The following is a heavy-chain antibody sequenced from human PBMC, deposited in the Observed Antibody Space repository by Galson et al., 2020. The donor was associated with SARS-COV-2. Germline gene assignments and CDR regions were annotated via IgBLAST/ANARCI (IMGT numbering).Heavy chain of an antibody. CDR2: ISYDGSNK. CDR3: ARDRVVGIVVVAEHFQH. V-gene: IGHV3-30-3*01. J-gene: IGHJ1*01. CDR1: GFTFSSYA. Sequence: GGSLRLSCAASGFTFSSYAMHWVRQAPGKGLEWVAVISYDGSNKYYADSVKGRFTISRDNSKNTLYLQMNSLRAEDTAVYYCARDRVVGIVVVAEHFQHWGQGTLVTVSS. D-gene: IGHD2-15*01.